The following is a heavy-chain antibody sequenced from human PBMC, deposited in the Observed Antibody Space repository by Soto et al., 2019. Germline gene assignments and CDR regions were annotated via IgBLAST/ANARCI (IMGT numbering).Heavy chain of an antibody. CDR3: ARAKTSDYDSSGYFDY. J-gene: IGHJ4*02. CDR1: GYTFTSYA. V-gene: IGHV1-3*01. CDR2: INAGNGNT. Sequence: ASVKVSCKASGYTFTSYAMHWVRQAPGQRLEWMGWINAGNGNTKYSQKFQGRVTITRDTSASTAYMELSSLRSEDTAVYYCARAKTSDYDSSGYFDYWGQGTLVTVSS. D-gene: IGHD3-22*01.